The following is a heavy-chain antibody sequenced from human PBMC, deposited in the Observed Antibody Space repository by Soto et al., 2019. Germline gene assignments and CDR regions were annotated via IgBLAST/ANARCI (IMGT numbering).Heavy chain of an antibody. J-gene: IGHJ5*02. CDR2: INGGRS. CDR3: APQAWDL. Sequence: EVQLLESGGGLVQPGGSLRLSCEASGITFSRYDMSWVRQAPGKGLEWVSAINGGRSFYGDSVEGRFTVSRDNSKNTLYLKMTSLRVEDTAIYYCAPQAWDLWGQGTLVTVSS. V-gene: IGHV3-23*01. CDR1: GITFSRYD.